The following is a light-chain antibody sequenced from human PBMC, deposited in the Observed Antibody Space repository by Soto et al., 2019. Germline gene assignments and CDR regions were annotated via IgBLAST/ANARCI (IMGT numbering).Light chain of an antibody. CDR1: QDVSSY. CDR3: QQYHNLWT. V-gene: IGKV1-9*01. J-gene: IGKJ1*01. CDR2: AAS. Sequence: IPMTQSPSSLSAAVGDRVTITCRASQDVSSYLVWYQQKPGKAPELLIYAASTLQSGVPSRFSGSGSGTEFTLTINSLQPEDFATYYCQQYHNLWTFGQGTKVEIK.